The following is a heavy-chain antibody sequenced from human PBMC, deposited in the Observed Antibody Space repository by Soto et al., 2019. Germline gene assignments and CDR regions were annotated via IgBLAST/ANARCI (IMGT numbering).Heavy chain of an antibody. CDR2: INAGNGNT. CDR1: GYTFTSYA. V-gene: IGHV1-3*01. D-gene: IGHD1-26*01. CDR3: AREFIVGAHYNWFDP. J-gene: IGHJ5*02. Sequence: ASVKVSCKASGYTFTSYAMHWVRQAPGQRLEWMGWINAGNGNTKYSQKFQGRVTITRDTSASTAYMELSSLRSEDTAVYYCAREFIVGAHYNWFDPWGQETLVTVSS.